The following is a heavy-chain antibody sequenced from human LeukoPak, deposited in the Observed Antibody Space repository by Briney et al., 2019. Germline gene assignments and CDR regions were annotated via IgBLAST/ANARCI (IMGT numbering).Heavy chain of an antibody. CDR1: RFTFSRYG. Sequence: TGGSLRLSCAASRFTFSRYGMHWVRQAPGKGLEWVANIKQDGSEKYYVDSLKGRFTISRHNAKNSLYLQMNSLRAEDTAVYYCARGIEVGSGYMDVWGKGTTVTISS. J-gene: IGHJ6*03. D-gene: IGHD3-22*01. CDR2: IKQDGSEK. CDR3: ARGIEVGSGYMDV. V-gene: IGHV3-7*01.